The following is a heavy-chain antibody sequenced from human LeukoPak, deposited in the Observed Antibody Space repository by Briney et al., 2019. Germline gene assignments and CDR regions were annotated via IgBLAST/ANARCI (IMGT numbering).Heavy chain of an antibody. V-gene: IGHV4-4*07. J-gene: IGHJ6*03. CDR2: IYTSGST. CDR3: ARDRVAYSSSWYDYYMDV. CDR1: GGSISSYY. D-gene: IGHD6-13*01. Sequence: PSETLSLTCTVSGGSISSYYWSWIRQPAGKGLEWIGRIYTSGSTNYNPSLKSRVTISVDTSKNQFSLKLSSVTAADTAVYYCARDRVAYSSSWYDYYMDVWGKGTTVTVSS.